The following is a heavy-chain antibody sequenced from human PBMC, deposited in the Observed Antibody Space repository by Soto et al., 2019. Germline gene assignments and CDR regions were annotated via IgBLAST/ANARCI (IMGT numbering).Heavy chain of an antibody. V-gene: IGHV3-23*01. J-gene: IGHJ2*01. CDR2: IRGSGGST. CDR3: AKVPVVVPAGTYWYFDL. D-gene: IGHD2-2*01. CDR1: GFTFSSYA. Sequence: EVQLLESGGGLVQPGGSLRLSCAASGFTFSSYAMSWVRQAPGKGLEWVSAIRGSGGSTYYADSVKGRFTISRDNSKNTLYLQMNSLRAEDTAVYYCAKVPVVVPAGTYWYFDLWGRGTLVTVSS.